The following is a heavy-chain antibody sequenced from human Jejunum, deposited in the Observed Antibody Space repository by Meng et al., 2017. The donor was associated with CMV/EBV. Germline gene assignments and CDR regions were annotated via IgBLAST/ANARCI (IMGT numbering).Heavy chain of an antibody. CDR2: INHIGST. V-gene: IGHV4-34*01. Sequence: LTFGVYGSSFCGYYWSWIRQPPGKGLRWIGDINHIGSTKYNPSLRSRVTISLDTSKNQFSLKLNSVTAADTAIYYCARRVVPAAIGYWGQGSLVTVSS. CDR3: ARRVVPAAIGY. D-gene: IGHD2-2*01. J-gene: IGHJ4*02. CDR1: GSSFCGYY.